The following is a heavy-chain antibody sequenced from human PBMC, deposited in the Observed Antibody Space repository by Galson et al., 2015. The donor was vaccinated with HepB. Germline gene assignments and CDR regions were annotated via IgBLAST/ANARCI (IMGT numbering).Heavy chain of an antibody. V-gene: IGHV5-51*01. D-gene: IGHD3-3*01. J-gene: IGHJ4*02. Sequence: QSGAEVKKPGESLKISCKGSGYSFTSYWIGWVRQMPGKGLEWMGIIYPGDSDTRYSPSFQGQVTIPADKSISTAYMELSSLRSEDTAVYYCASNYDLEYWGQGTLVTVSS. CDR1: GYSFTSYW. CDR3: ASNYDLEY. CDR2: IYPGDSDT.